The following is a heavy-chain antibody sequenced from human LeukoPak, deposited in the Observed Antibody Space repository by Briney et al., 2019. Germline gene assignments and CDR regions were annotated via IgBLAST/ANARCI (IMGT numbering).Heavy chain of an antibody. D-gene: IGHD2-15*01. J-gene: IGHJ3*02. Sequence: SQTLSLTCAVSGGSISSGNYSWSWIRQPPGKGLEWIGYIYHSGSTYYNSSLKSRVTISVDRSKNQFSLKLSSVTAADTAVYYCARVRESRYCSGGSCFARAFDIWGQGTMVTVSS. CDR1: GGSISSGNYS. CDR3: ARVRESRYCSGGSCFARAFDI. CDR2: IYHSGST. V-gene: IGHV4-30-2*01.